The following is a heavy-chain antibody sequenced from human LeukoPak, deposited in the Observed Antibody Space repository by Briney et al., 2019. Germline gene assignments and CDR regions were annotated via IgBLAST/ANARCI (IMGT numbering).Heavy chain of an antibody. CDR3: ARGAGYSSSWYYFQH. J-gene: IGHJ1*01. Sequence: SETLSLTCTVSGGPISSYYWSWIRQPPGKGLEWIGYIYYSGSTNYNPSLKSRVTISVDTSKNQFSLKLSSVTAADTAVYYCARGAGYSSSWYYFQHWGQGTLVTVSS. CDR1: GGPISSYY. D-gene: IGHD6-13*01. V-gene: IGHV4-59*01. CDR2: IYYSGST.